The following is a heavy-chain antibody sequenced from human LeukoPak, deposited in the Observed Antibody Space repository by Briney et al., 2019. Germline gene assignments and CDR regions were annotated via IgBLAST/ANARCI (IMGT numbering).Heavy chain of an antibody. CDR3: AAFGSGSYYSEDY. D-gene: IGHD3-10*01. CDR2: IYYSGNT. Sequence: SETLSLTCTVSGGSISSSSYYWGWIRQPPGKGLEWIGSIYYSGNTYYNPSLKSRVTMSVDTSKNQFSLKLSSVTAADTAVYYCAAFGSGSYYSEDYWGQGTLVTVSS. V-gene: IGHV4-39*07. CDR1: GGSISSSSYY. J-gene: IGHJ4*02.